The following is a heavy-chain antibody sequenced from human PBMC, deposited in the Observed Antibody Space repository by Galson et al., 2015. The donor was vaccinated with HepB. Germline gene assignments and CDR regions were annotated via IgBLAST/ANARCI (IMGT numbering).Heavy chain of an antibody. J-gene: IGHJ4*02. Sequence: CAISGDSVSSNSAIWNWIRQSPSRGLEWLGRTYYRSQWYYDYAFSIKSRITINSDTFTNQFSLELKSVTPDDTAVYYCARSRSDYGDLRGLDLWGQGTLVTVSS. CDR3: ARSRSDYGDLRGLDL. CDR2: TYYRSQWYY. V-gene: IGHV6-1*01. D-gene: IGHD4-17*01. CDR1: GDSVSSNSAI.